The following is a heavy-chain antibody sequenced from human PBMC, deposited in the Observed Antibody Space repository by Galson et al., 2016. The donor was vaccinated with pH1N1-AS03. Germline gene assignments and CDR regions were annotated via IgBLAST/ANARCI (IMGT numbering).Heavy chain of an antibody. J-gene: IGHJ4*02. Sequence: SLRLSCAASGFTFDNFAMSWVRQAPRQGLEWVASISGRSGVAYYPASVKGRFTISRDNSRNILDLQMSNLRAEDTARYFCVKDFGIGWELQHFDWWGQGTLLTVSS. CDR1: GFTFDNFA. D-gene: IGHD1-26*01. CDR3: VKDFGIGWELQHFDW. V-gene: IGHV3-23*01. CDR2: ISGRSGVA.